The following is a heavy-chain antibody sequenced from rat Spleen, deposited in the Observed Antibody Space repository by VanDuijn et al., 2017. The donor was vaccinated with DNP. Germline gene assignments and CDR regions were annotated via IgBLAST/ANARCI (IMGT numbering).Heavy chain of an antibody. CDR2: IPNGGGSS. CDR3: TTAGVVMYTTDYSPFAY. V-gene: IGHV5S23*01. Sequence: EVQLVESGGGLVQPGRSLKLSCAASGFTFSSYGMAWVRQAPTKGLEWVASIPNGGGSSFYRDSVKGRFTISRDNAKSTLYLQMDSLRSEDTATYYCTTAGVVMYTTDYSPFAYWGQGTLVTVSS. CDR1: GFTFSSYG. J-gene: IGHJ3*01. D-gene: IGHD1-6*01.